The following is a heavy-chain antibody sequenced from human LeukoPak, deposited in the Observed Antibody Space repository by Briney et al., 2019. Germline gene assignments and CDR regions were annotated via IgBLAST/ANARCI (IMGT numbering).Heavy chain of an antibody. D-gene: IGHD3-22*01. CDR2: IWYDGSNK. CDR3: ARGPYYDSSGYLIALDY. CDR1: GFTFSSYG. V-gene: IGHV3-33*01. J-gene: IGHJ4*02. Sequence: GSLRLSCAASGFTFSSYGMHWVRQAPGKGLEWVAVIWYDGSNKYYADSVKGRFTISRDNSKNTLYLQMNSLRAEDTAVYYCARGPYYDSSGYLIALDYWGQGTLVTVSS.